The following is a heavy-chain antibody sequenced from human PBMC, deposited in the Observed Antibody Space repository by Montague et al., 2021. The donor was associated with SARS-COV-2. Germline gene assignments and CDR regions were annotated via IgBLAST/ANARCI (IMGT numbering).Heavy chain of an antibody. CDR1: GASISSSNYY. Sequence: SETLSLTCTVSGASISSSNYYWGWIRQPPGKGLEWIATIHYSGSTYYKPSLKSRLTICVDTSKNQFSLTLSSVTAADTAVYYCARGDFGVVIIPYYYYYMDVWGQGTTVTVSS. J-gene: IGHJ6*03. D-gene: IGHD3-3*01. V-gene: IGHV4-39*01. CDR2: IHYSGST. CDR3: ARGDFGVVIIPYYYYYMDV.